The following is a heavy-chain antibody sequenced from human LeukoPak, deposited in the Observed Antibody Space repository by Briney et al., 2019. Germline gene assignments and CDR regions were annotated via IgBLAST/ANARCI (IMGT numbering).Heavy chain of an antibody. CDR3: RIGHYGSN. Sequence: GGSLRLSCAVSGITFSRFWMSWVRQAPGKGLEWVANIKGDGSEKNYVDSVRGRFTISRDNAKNSVFLQMNSLRAEDTAVNYCRIGHYGSNWGQGTLVTVSS. CDR1: GITFSRFW. J-gene: IGHJ4*02. V-gene: IGHV3-7*01. D-gene: IGHD2/OR15-2a*01. CDR2: IKGDGSEK.